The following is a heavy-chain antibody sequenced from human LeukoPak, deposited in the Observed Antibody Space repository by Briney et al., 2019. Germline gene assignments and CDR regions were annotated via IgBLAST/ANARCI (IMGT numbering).Heavy chain of an antibody. D-gene: IGHD1-7*01. Sequence: PSETLSLTCTVSGDSISSYYWSWIRQPAGKGLEWIGRIYTIGNTKYNPSLKSRVTMSLDTSKNQFSLKLNSVTAAETAVYYCARGGVPGLVGTKVRRPWFDPWGQGTLVTVSS. CDR2: IYTIGNT. CDR1: GDSISSYY. CDR3: ARGGVPGLVGTKVRRPWFDP. V-gene: IGHV4-4*07. J-gene: IGHJ5*02.